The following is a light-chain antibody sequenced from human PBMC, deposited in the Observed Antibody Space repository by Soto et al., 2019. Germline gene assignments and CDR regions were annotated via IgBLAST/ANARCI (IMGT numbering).Light chain of an antibody. CDR1: QSVSSSY. Sequence: EIVLTQSPGTLSLSSGERATLSCRASQSVSSSYFAWYQQKPGQAPRLLIYGASSRATGSPDRFSGSGSGTDFTLTISRLEPEDFAVYYCEQYGSSPLYTFGQGTKLEMK. V-gene: IGKV3-20*01. CDR2: GAS. J-gene: IGKJ2*01. CDR3: EQYGSSPLYT.